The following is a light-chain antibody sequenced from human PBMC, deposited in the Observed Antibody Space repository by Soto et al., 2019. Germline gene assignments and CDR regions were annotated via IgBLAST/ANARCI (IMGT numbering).Light chain of an antibody. CDR1: QSVSSY. CDR2: DAS. Sequence: EIVLTQSPATPSLSPGERATLSCRASQSVSSYLAWYQQKPGQAPRLLIYDASNRATGIPARFSGSGSGTDFTLTISSLEPEDSGVYYCQMYGSAPPGTFGQGTKVDI. V-gene: IGKV3-11*01. J-gene: IGKJ1*01. CDR3: QMYGSAPPGT.